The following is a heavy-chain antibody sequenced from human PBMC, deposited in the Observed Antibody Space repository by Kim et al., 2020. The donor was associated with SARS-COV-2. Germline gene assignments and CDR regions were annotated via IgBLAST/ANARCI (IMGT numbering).Heavy chain of an antibody. CDR3: ATEGGVIRSDSSTVKLTY. Sequence: GGSLRLSCVTSGFSFSGHGFHWVRQAPGKGLEWVAVIWYDASYKYYADSVKGRFTISRDDSKNTLYLQMNTLRAEDTAVYYCATEGGVIRSDSSTVKLTYWGLGTLVTVSS. D-gene: IGHD3-10*01. CDR1: GFSFSGHG. J-gene: IGHJ4*02. V-gene: IGHV3-33*01. CDR2: IWYDASYK.